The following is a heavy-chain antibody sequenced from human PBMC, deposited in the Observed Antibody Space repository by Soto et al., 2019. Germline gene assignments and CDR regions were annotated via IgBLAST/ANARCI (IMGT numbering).Heavy chain of an antibody. CDR1: GGSFSGYY. Sequence: SETLSLTCAVYGGSFSGYYWSWIRQPPGKGLEWIGEINHSGSTNYNPSLKSRVTISVDTSKNQFSLKLSSVTAADTAVYYCARAPGYCSSTSCHNFDYWGQGTLVTVSS. D-gene: IGHD2-2*01. J-gene: IGHJ4*02. CDR3: ARAPGYCSSTSCHNFDY. CDR2: INHSGST. V-gene: IGHV4-34*01.